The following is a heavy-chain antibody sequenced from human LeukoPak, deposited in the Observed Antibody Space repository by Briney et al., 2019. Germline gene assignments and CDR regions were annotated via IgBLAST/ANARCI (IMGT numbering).Heavy chain of an antibody. D-gene: IGHD3-9*01. Sequence: SETLSLTCTVSGGSISSYYWSWIRQPPGKGLEWVGFIYYSGTTDYNPSLKSRVTISVDTSKKQFSLKLSSVTAADTAVYYCARGVVLTGYPLDFWGRGTLVTVSS. V-gene: IGHV4-59*01. CDR1: GGSISSYY. CDR2: IYYSGTT. CDR3: ARGVVLTGYPLDF. J-gene: IGHJ4*02.